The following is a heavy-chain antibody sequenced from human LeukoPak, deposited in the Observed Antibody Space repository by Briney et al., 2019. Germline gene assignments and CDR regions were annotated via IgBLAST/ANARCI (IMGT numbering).Heavy chain of an antibody. CDR3: KRDIVVVPTAITDYYQYYGMDV. CDR2: IRSKTDGGKI. Sequence: GGSLRLSCAASGFTFSNAWMSWVRQAPGKGLEWVGRIRSKTDGGKIDYAAPVKGRFTISRDGSESTLYLQMNNLKTEDTAVYYCKRDIVVVPTAITDYYQYYGMDVWGQGTTVAVSS. CDR1: GFTFSNAW. V-gene: IGHV3-15*05. D-gene: IGHD2-2*01. J-gene: IGHJ6*02.